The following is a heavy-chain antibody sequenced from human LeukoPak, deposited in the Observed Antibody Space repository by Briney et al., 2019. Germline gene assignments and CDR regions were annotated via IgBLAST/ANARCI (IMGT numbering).Heavy chain of an antibody. CDR2: ISGSSTYI. CDR1: GFTFRTYS. V-gene: IGHV3-21*01. J-gene: IGHJ4*02. CDR3: ARDKGFCGSTSWPGDEFYF. D-gene: IGHD2-2*01. Sequence: GGSLRLSCAASGFTFRTYSMNWVRQAPGKGLEWVSSISGSSTYIYYAESVKGRFSISRDNAKNSLYLHMNSLRAEDTAVYYCARDKGFCGSTSWPGDEFYFWGQGTLVTVSS.